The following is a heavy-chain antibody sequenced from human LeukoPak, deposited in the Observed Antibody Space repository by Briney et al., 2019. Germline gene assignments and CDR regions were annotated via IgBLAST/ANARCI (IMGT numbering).Heavy chain of an antibody. CDR1: GGSISSGGYS. CDR2: IYHSGST. CDR3: ARDSYYYDSSGYPPSRAFDI. Sequence: SETLFLTCAVSGGSISSGGYSWSWIRQPPGKGLEWIGYIYHSGSTYYNPSLKSRVTISVDRSKNQFSLKLSSVTAADTAVYYCARDSYYYDSSGYPPSRAFDIWGQGTMVTVSS. V-gene: IGHV4-30-2*01. D-gene: IGHD3-22*01. J-gene: IGHJ3*02.